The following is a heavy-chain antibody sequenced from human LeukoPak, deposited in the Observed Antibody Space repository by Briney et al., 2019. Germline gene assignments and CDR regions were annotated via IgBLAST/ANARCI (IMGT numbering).Heavy chain of an antibody. J-gene: IGHJ6*03. CDR2: INPNSGGT. CDR1: GYTFTGYY. D-gene: IGHD5-12*01. Sequence: ASVKVSCKASGYTFTGYYMHWVRQAPGQGLEWMGWINPNSGGTNYAQKFQGRVTMTRDTSISTAYTELSSLRAEDTAVYYCARGGFGGYDYEYYYYYMDVWGKGTTVTVSS. V-gene: IGHV1-2*02. CDR3: ARGGFGGYDYEYYYYYMDV.